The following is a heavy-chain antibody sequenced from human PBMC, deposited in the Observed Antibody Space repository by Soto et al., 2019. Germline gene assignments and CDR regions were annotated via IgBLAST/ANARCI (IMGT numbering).Heavy chain of an antibody. Sequence: QVQLQESGPGLVKPSQTLSLTCTVSGGSISSGGYYWSWIRQHPGKGLEWIGYIYYSGSTYYNPSLNIRVTIAVDTAKNHFSLKLSSVTAADTAVYYCARAADGSGSRAFDIWGQGTMVTVSS. CDR2: IYYSGST. V-gene: IGHV4-31*03. D-gene: IGHD3-10*01. J-gene: IGHJ3*02. CDR3: ARAADGSGSRAFDI. CDR1: GGSISSGGYY.